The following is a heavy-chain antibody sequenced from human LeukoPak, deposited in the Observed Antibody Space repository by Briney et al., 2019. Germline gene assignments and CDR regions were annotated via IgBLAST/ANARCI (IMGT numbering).Heavy chain of an antibody. CDR3: ARIRVYIVGATDAFDI. CDR2: INPNSGGT. J-gene: IGHJ3*02. V-gene: IGHV1-2*02. Sequence: ASVKVSCKASGYTFTGYYMHWVREAPGQGLGWMGWINPNSGGTNYAQKFQGRVTMTRDTSISTAYMELSRLRSDDTAVYYCARIRVYIVGATDAFDIWGQGTMVTVSS. D-gene: IGHD1-26*01. CDR1: GYTFTGYY.